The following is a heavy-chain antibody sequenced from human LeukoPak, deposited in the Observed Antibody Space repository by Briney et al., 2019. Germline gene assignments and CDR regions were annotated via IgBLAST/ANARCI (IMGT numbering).Heavy chain of an antibody. Sequence: ESLKISCKGSGYPFNTYWIAWVLQMPGKGVEWMGIMYPDYSDTRYSPPFQRQVTISADRPINTAYLPWSSLKASDTAMYYCARQRDGHDGDYEIGWFDPWGQGTLVTVSS. D-gene: IGHD4-17*01. J-gene: IGHJ5*02. CDR2: MYPDYSDT. V-gene: IGHV5-51*01. CDR1: GYPFNTYW. CDR3: ARQRDGHDGDYEIGWFDP.